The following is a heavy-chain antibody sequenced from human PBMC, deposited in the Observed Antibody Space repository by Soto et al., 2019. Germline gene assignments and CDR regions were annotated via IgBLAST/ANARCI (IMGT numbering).Heavy chain of an antibody. CDR1: GDSVSSNSAA. V-gene: IGHV6-1*01. D-gene: IGHD1-26*01. CDR3: ARIVTPSFSGDYGMDV. Sequence: SQTSLTCAISGDSVSSNSAAWNWIRQSPSRGLEWLGRTYYRSKWYNDYAVSVKSRISINPDTSKNQFSLQLNSVTPEDTAVYYCARIVTPSFSGDYGMDVWGQGTTVTVSS. CDR2: TYYRSKWYN. J-gene: IGHJ6*02.